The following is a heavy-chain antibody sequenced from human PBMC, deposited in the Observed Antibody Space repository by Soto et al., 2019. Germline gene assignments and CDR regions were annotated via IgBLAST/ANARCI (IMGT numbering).Heavy chain of an antibody. J-gene: IGHJ6*02. Sequence: GGSLRLSCAASGFTFSSYGMHWVRQAPGKGLEWVSLISYDGSKKYYADSVKGRFTISRDNSKNTLFLQVNSLRAEDTAVYCCAKACHYDSGGSFRFHYFGMDVWGQGTTVTVSS. CDR3: AKACHYDSGGSFRFHYFGMDV. CDR1: GFTFSSYG. D-gene: IGHD3-22*01. CDR2: ISYDGSKK. V-gene: IGHV3-30*18.